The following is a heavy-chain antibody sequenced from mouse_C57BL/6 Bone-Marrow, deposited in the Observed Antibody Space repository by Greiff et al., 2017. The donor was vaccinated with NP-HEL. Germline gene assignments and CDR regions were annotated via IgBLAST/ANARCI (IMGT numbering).Heavy chain of an antibody. D-gene: IGHD3-2*02. CDR2: IYPGDGDT. CDR1: GYAFSSSW. V-gene: IGHV1-82*01. CDR3: ARGVQRRLPFAY. J-gene: IGHJ3*01. Sequence: QVQLQQSGPELVKPGASVKISCKASGYAFSSSWMNWVKQRPGKGLEWIGRIYPGDGDTNYNGKFKGKATLTADKSSSTAYMQLSSLTSEDAAVYFCARGVQRRLPFAYWGQGTLVTVSA.